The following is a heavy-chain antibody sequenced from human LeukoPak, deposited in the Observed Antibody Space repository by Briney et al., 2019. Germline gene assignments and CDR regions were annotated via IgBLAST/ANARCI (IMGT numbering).Heavy chain of an antibody. J-gene: IGHJ6*04. Sequence: GGPLRLSCAASGFTFSSYSMNWVRQAPGKGLEWGSSISSSSSSIYYADSVKGRFTISRDNAKNSLYLQMNSLRAEDTAVYYCARGGYSYGYALDVWGKGTTVTVSS. CDR2: ISSSSSSI. CDR1: GFTFSSYS. CDR3: ARGGYSYGYALDV. D-gene: IGHD5-18*01. V-gene: IGHV3-21*01.